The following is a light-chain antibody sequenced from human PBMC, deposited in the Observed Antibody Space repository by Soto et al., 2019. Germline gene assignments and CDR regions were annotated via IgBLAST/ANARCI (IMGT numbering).Light chain of an antibody. CDR2: SAS. CDR3: QQSYSNSYT. Sequence: DIQLTQSPSSLSASVGDRVTITCRASQSMSYSLNWYQQKSGQAPKLLIYSASNLESGVPSRFSGGGSGTDFTLTISSLQPEDFGTYFCQQSYSNSYTFGQGTTLEIK. CDR1: QSMSYS. V-gene: IGKV1-39*01. J-gene: IGKJ2*01.